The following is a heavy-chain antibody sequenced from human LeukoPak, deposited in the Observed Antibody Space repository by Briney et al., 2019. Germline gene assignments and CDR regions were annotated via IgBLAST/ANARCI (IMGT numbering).Heavy chain of an antibody. CDR1: GGTFSSYA. D-gene: IGHD6-19*01. J-gene: IGHJ4*02. V-gene: IGHV1-69*13. Sequence: SVKVSCKASGGTFSSYAISWVREAPGQGLEWMGGIIPIFGTANYAQKFQGRVTITADESTSTAYMELSSLRSEDTAVYYCARVRVAGTGYFDYWGQGTLVTVSS. CDR2: IIPIFGTA. CDR3: ARVRVAGTGYFDY.